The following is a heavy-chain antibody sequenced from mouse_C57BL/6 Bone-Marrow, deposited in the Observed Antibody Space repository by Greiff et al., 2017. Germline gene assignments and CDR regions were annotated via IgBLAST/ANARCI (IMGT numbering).Heavy chain of an antibody. CDR1: GYTFTSYW. CDR3: ARSGGWLRRWYFDV. CDR2: INPSNGGT. J-gene: IGHJ1*03. Sequence: QVQLQQPGTELVKPGASVKLSCKASGYTFTSYWMHWVKQRPGQGLEWIGNINPSNGGTNYNEKFKSKATLTVDKSSSTAYMQLSSLTSEDAAVYYCARSGGWLRRWYFDVWGTGTTVTVSS. V-gene: IGHV1-53*01. D-gene: IGHD2-2*01.